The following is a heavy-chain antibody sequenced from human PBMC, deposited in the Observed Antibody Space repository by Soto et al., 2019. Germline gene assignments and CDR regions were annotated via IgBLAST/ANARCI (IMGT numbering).Heavy chain of an antibody. V-gene: IGHV1-3*01. CDR2: ISAGNGVT. CDR1: GYTFTNYA. J-gene: IGHJ3*02. Sequence: GASVKVSCKASGYTFTNYAVHWVRQAPGQRLEWMGWISAGNGVTKSSQKFQGRVTITRDTSASTAYMELSSLRSEDTAVYYCARDPGPDVFDIWGQGTMVTVSS. D-gene: IGHD1-1*01. CDR3: ARDPGPDVFDI.